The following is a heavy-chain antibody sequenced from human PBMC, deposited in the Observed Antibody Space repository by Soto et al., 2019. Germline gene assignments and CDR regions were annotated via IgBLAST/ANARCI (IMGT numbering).Heavy chain of an antibody. J-gene: IGHJ4*02. D-gene: IGHD3-3*01. Sequence: GPSVKVSCKVSGYTLTELSMHWVRQAPGKGLEWMGGFDPEDGETIYAQKFQGRVTMTEDTSTDTAYMELSSLRSEDTAVYYCATGPIEYYDFWSGYRFDYWGQGTLVTVSS. CDR3: ATGPIEYYDFWSGYRFDY. CDR1: GYTLTELS. V-gene: IGHV1-24*01. CDR2: FDPEDGET.